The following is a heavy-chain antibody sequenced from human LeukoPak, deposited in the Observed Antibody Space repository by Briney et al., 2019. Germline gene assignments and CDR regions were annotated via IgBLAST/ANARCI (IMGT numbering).Heavy chain of an antibody. J-gene: IGHJ6*04. CDR3: ARDPYSSGRGYYGMDV. Sequence: PGGSLRLSCAASGFTFSSYGMHWVRQAPGKGLEWVAVIWYDGSNKYYADSVKGRFTISRDNSKNTLCLQMNSLRAEDTAVYSCARDPYSSGRGYYGMDVWGKGTTVTVSS. V-gene: IGHV3-33*01. CDR1: GFTFSSYG. D-gene: IGHD6-25*01. CDR2: IWYDGSNK.